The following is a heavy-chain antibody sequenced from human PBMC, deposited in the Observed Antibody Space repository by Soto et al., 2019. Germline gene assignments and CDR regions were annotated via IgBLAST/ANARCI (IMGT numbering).Heavy chain of an antibody. CDR1: GYNFTSYW. CDR2: IYPGDSDT. J-gene: IGHJ3*02. Sequence: GESLKISSQGSGYNFTSYWIGWVRQMPGKGLEWMGIIYPGDSDTRYSPSFQGQVTISADKSISTAYLQWSSLKASDTAMYYCARHTTFGVVIPDDAFDIWGQGTMVTVSS. V-gene: IGHV5-51*01. CDR3: ARHTTFGVVIPDDAFDI. D-gene: IGHD3-3*01.